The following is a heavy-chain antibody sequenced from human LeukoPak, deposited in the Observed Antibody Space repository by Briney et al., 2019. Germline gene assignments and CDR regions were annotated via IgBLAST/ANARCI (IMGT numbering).Heavy chain of an antibody. D-gene: IGHD3-22*01. CDR3: AKDKFRDDSSGYFDY. Sequence: GGSLRLSCAASGFTFSSYAMSWVRQAPGKGLEWVSAISGSGGSTYYADSVKGRFTISRDNSKNTLYLQMNSLRAEDTAVYYCAKDKFRDDSSGYFDYWGQGTLVTVSS. CDR1: GFTFSSYA. V-gene: IGHV3-23*01. J-gene: IGHJ4*02. CDR2: ISGSGGST.